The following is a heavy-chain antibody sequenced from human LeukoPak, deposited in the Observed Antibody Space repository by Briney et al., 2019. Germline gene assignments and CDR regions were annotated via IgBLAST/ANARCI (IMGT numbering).Heavy chain of an antibody. CDR3: AKARDFWSGYQDC. J-gene: IGHJ4*02. CDR2: ISGSGGST. Sequence: GGSLRLSCAASGFTFSSYAMSWVRQAPGKGLEWVSAISGSGGSTNYADSVKGRFTISRDNSKNTLYLQMNSLRAEDTAVYYCAKARDFWSGYQDCWGQGTLVTVSS. CDR1: GFTFSSYA. V-gene: IGHV3-23*01. D-gene: IGHD3-3*01.